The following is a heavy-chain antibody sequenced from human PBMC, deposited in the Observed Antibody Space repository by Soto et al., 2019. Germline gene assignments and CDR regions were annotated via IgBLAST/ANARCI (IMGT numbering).Heavy chain of an antibody. CDR1: RVSFSKFI. Sequence: QAQLEQSGGEVKKPGSSVKVSCKASRVSFSKFIVTWVRQAPGLGLEWVGGIIPIFGTANYAQKFQGRVTITADQSTSTSYMEVNKLRSDYTAVYYCAIVRYSSPMGYYYGMGVWGQGTTVTVSS. D-gene: IGHD6-19*01. CDR2: IIPIFGTA. CDR3: AIVRYSSPMGYYYGMGV. J-gene: IGHJ6*02. V-gene: IGHV1-69*01.